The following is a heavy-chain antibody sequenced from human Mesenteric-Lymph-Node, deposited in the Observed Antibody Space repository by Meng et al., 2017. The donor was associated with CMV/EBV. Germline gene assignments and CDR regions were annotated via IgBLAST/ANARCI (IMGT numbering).Heavy chain of an antibody. CDR3: ARQLGNLWDY. CDR1: GYIFTSYY. D-gene: IGHD7-27*01. V-gene: IGHV1-18*04. CDR2: ISAYNGNT. Sequence: ASVKVSCKASGYIFTSYYIHWVRQAPGQGLEWMGWISAYNGNTNYAQKLQGRVTMTTDTSTSTAYMELRSLRSDDTAVYYCARQLGNLWDYWGQGTLVTVSS. J-gene: IGHJ4*02.